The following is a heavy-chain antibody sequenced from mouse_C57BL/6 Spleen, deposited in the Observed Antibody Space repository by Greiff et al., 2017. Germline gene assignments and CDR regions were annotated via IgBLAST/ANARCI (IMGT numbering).Heavy chain of an antibody. V-gene: IGHV1-69*01. CDR1: GYTFTSYW. CDR3: ASRGTFHAMDY. J-gene: IGHJ4*01. CDR2: IDPSDSYT. Sequence: VQLVESGAELVMPGASVKLSCKASGYTFTSYWMHWVKQRPGQGLEWIGEIDPSDSYTNYNQKFKGKSTLTVDKSSSTAYMQLSSLTSEDSAVYYCASRGTFHAMDYWGQGTSVTVSS. D-gene: IGHD3-3*01.